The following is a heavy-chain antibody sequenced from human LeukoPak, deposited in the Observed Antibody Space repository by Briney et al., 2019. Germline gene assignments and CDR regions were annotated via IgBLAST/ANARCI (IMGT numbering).Heavy chain of an antibody. Sequence: SETLSLICTLSGGSISIRGYHWAWIRQPPGKGLEWIGNIYYGGNTYYHPALKSRITIPVDTSHNQFSLKLSSFTAADTAVYYCARLRDSSGYYSRVWGQGTLVTVSS. CDR2: IYYGGNT. CDR3: ARLRDSSGYYSRV. CDR1: GGSISIRGYH. V-gene: IGHV4-39*01. J-gene: IGHJ4*02. D-gene: IGHD3-22*01.